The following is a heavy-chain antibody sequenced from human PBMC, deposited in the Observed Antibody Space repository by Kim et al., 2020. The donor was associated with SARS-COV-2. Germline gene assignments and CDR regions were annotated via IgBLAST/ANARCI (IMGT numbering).Heavy chain of an antibody. D-gene: IGHD2-21*02. V-gene: IGHV1-69*13. CDR1: GGTFSSYA. CDR3: ARSLGFGDCGGDCSPYNWFDP. CDR2: IIPIFGTA. Sequence: SVKVSCKASGGTFSSYAISWVRQAPGQGLEWMGGIIPIFGTANYAQKFQGRVTITADESTSTAYMELSSLRSEDTAVYYCARSLGFGDCGGDCSPYNWFDPWGQGTLVTVSS. J-gene: IGHJ5*02.